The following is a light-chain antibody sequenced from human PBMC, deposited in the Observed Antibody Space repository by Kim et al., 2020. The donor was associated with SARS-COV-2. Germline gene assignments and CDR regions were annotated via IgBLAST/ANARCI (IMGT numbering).Light chain of an antibody. J-gene: IGLJ1*01. V-gene: IGLV2-8*01. CDR3: SSYAGSNNSLYV. CDR1: SSDVGGYNY. Sequence: SVTSSCTGTSSDVGGYNYVSWYQQHPGKAPKLMIYEVSKRPSGVPDRFSGSKSGNTASLTVSGLQAEDEADYYCSSYAGSNNSLYVFGTGTKVTVL. CDR2: EVS.